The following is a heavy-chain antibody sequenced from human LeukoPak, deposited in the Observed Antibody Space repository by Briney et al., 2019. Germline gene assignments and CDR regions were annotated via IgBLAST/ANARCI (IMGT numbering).Heavy chain of an antibody. CDR2: IFSSGTA. J-gene: IGHJ5*02. V-gene: IGHV4-39*01. D-gene: IGHD3-22*01. Sequence: SETLSLTCTVSGASIRANHHYWAWVRQPPGKGLEWIGTIFSSGTAYYNPSLRTRVSISVDTSKNEFSLRLSAVTAADTGLYYCARIIRTAGYYSNPKSGSFDLWGQGILVTVSS. CDR3: ARIIRTAGYYSNPKSGSFDL. CDR1: GASIRANHHY.